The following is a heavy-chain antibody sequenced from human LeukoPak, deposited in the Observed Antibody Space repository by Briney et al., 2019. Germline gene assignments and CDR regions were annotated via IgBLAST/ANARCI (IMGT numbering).Heavy chain of an antibody. CDR3: ARGVAEWELHYYYYMDV. J-gene: IGHJ6*03. CDR1: GGSISSYY. CDR2: IYTSGST. Sequence: SETLSLTCTVSGGSISSYYWSWIRQPAGKGLEWIGRIYTSGSTNYNPSLKSRVTMSVDTSKNQFSLKLSSVTAADTAVYYCARGVAEWELHYYYYMDVWGKGTTVTVSS. D-gene: IGHD1-26*01. V-gene: IGHV4-4*07.